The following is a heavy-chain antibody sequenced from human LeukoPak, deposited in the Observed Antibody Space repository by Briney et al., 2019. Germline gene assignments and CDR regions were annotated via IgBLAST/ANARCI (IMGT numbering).Heavy chain of an antibody. D-gene: IGHD1-7*01. Sequence: GGSLRLSCAASGFTFSNSWMGWVRQDPGNGLEWVANIKEDGSEKYYMDSVKGRFTISRDNAKNSLFLQMNSLRAEDTAVYYCALYNWNSKRDFGYWGQGTLVTVSS. V-gene: IGHV3-7*03. CDR1: GFTFSNSW. CDR2: IKEDGSEK. J-gene: IGHJ4*02. CDR3: ALYNWNSKRDFGY.